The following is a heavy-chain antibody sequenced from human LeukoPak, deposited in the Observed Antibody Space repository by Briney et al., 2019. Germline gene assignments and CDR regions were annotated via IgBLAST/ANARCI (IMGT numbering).Heavy chain of an antibody. Sequence: ASVKVSCKASGGTFSSYAISWVRQATGQGLEWMGWMNPNSGNTGYAQKFQGRVTMTRNTSISTAYMELSSLRSEDTAVYYCARGPPGSGWYLNYWGQGTLVTVSS. CDR3: ARGPPGSGWYLNY. V-gene: IGHV1-8*02. J-gene: IGHJ4*02. D-gene: IGHD6-19*01. CDR2: MNPNSGNT. CDR1: GGTFSSYA.